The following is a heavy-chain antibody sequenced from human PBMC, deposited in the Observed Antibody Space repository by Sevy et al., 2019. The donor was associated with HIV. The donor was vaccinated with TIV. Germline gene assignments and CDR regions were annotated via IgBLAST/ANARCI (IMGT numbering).Heavy chain of an antibody. CDR2: IVNNGDSK. Sequence: GGSLRLSCAASGFTFSTYAMNWVRQAPGKGLESISSIVNNGDSKYYIDSVRGRFTISRDNSKNKLYLQMHGLRAEDAATDYCEKVWSVTFCYGYCLDVWGQGTTVTISS. CDR1: GFTFSTYA. CDR3: EKVWSVTFCYGYCLDV. D-gene: IGHD4-4*01. V-gene: IGHV3-23*01. J-gene: IGHJ6*02.